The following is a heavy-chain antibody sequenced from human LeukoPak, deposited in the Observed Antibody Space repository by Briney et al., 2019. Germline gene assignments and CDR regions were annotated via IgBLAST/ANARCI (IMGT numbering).Heavy chain of an antibody. CDR2: INPNSGGT. V-gene: IGHV1-2*02. D-gene: IGHD3-22*01. Sequence: ASVKVSCKASGYTFTGYYMHWVRQAPGQGLEWMGWINPNSGGTNYAQKFQGRVTMTRDTSISTAYMELSRLRSDDTAVYYCARLWRDYYDSSGYYYRGYYFDYWGQGTLVTVSS. CDR3: ARLWRDYYDSSGYYYRGYYFDY. CDR1: GYTFTGYY. J-gene: IGHJ4*02.